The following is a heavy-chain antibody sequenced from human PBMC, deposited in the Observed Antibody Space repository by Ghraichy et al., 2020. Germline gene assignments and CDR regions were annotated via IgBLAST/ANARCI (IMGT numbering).Heavy chain of an antibody. CDR3: ARGRKSSQQLVPLPFDY. Sequence: SETLSLTCAVYNGPFDSYFWSWIRQPPGKGLEWIGEINHSGSTNYNPSLESRVTISVDTSKNQFSLRLSSVTAADTAVYYCARGRKSSQQLVPLPFDYWGQGTLVTVSS. CDR1: NGPFDSYF. CDR2: INHSGST. V-gene: IGHV4-34*01. D-gene: IGHD6-13*01. J-gene: IGHJ4*02.